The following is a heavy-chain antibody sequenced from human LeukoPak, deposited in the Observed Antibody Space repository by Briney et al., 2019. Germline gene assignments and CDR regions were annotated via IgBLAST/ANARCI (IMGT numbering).Heavy chain of an antibody. V-gene: IGHV4-59*08. CDR1: GGSISSYY. J-gene: IGHJ6*02. CDR2: IYYSGST. Sequence: SETLSLTCTVSGGSISSYYWSWIRQPPGRGLEWIGYIYYSGSTNYNPSLKSRVTISVETSKNQFSLKLSSVTAADTAVYHCARLGSSTRYYYYYGMDVWGQGSTVTVSS. D-gene: IGHD6-13*01. CDR3: ARLGSSTRYYYYYGMDV.